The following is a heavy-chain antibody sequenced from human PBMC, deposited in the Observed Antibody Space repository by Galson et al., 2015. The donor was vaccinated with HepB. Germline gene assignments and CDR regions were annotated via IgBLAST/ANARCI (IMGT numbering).Heavy chain of an antibody. CDR3: AKDLGITVAGDFDY. CDR2: ISCPDGTT. Sequence: SLRLSCAASGFTFGSHAMSWVRQGPGKGLEWVSAISCPDGTTYFADSVKGRFSISRDNSKNTLFLQMNSLRVEDTAIYYCAKDLGITVAGDFDYWGQGTLVTVSS. D-gene: IGHD6-19*01. J-gene: IGHJ4*02. V-gene: IGHV3-23*01. CDR1: GFTFGSHA.